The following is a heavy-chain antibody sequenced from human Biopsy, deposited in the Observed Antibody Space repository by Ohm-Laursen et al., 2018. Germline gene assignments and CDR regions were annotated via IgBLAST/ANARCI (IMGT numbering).Heavy chain of an antibody. J-gene: IGHJ4*02. D-gene: IGHD2-15*01. CDR2: INQAGTT. Sequence: TLSLTCAVFGKTFSDYQWSWIRQPPGKGVEWIGQINQAGTTNYNPSLKSRVSISADASKYGFSLRLTSVTAADTAVYLCGNEVHGRDYWGLGAQVTVSS. V-gene: IGHV4-34*08. CDR1: GKTFSDYQ. CDR3: GNEVHGRDY.